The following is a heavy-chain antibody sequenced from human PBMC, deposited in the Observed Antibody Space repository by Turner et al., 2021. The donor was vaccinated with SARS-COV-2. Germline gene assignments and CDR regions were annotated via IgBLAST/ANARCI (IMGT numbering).Heavy chain of an antibody. V-gene: IGHV4-39*01. CDR3: AGEEVVFRASHTLYYYGMDV. D-gene: IGHD3-22*01. CDR1: GGSISSSSYY. Sequence: QLQLQESGPGLARPSETRSLTCHVPGGSISSSSYYWGWIRQPPGKGMELIGRIYYSGSTSYNPSLKSRVTISVDTSKNQFSLKLSSVTAADTAVYYCAGEEVVFRASHTLYYYGMDVWGQGTTVTVSS. J-gene: IGHJ6*02. CDR2: IYYSGST.